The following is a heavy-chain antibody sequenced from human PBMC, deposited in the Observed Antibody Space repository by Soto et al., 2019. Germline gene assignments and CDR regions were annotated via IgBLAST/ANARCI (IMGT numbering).Heavy chain of an antibody. CDR3: ARVGYYYGSGSYLFDP. J-gene: IGHJ5*02. CDR2: ISAYNGYT. D-gene: IGHD3-10*01. V-gene: IGHV1-18*01. Sequence: QIQLVQSGAEVKKPGASVKVSCKASGYTFTSHSISWVRQAPGKGLEWVGWISAYNGYTSSAQNCQGRVTLTTEPSTSTAYMELRSLTYDDTAVYYCARVGYYYGSGSYLFDPWGQGTLVTVSS. CDR1: GYTFTSHS.